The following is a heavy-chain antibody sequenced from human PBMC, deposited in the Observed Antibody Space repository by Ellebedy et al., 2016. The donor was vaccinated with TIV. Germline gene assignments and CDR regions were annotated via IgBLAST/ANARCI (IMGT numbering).Heavy chain of an antibody. CDR1: GFSFRSYW. D-gene: IGHD4-17*01. CDR2: INQGGSVK. Sequence: GESLKISCGTSGFSFRSYWMSWVRQAPGKGLEWVANINQGGSVKYYVDSVRGRFTIARDNAKNSLYLQMNSLRAEDTSVYYCATDGSYGDYRFPAHAFTMWGQGTMVTVSS. J-gene: IGHJ3*02. V-gene: IGHV3-7*01. CDR3: ATDGSYGDYRFPAHAFTM.